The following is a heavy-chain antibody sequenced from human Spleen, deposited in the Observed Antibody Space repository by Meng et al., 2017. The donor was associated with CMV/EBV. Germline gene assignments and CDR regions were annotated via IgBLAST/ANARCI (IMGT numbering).Heavy chain of an antibody. CDR2: IHYSGST. J-gene: IGHJ3*02. D-gene: IGHD3-9*01. CDR1: GGSITTSTYF. V-gene: IGHV4-39*07. CDR3: ARGESYDILTGYYPLIGAFDI. Sequence: ESLKISCTVSGGSITTSTYFWDWIRRPPGKGLEWIGSIHYSGSTYYNPSLKTRVTMSADTSKDQFSLRLSAVTAADTAVYYCARGESYDILTGYYPLIGAFDIWGQGKKVTVSS.